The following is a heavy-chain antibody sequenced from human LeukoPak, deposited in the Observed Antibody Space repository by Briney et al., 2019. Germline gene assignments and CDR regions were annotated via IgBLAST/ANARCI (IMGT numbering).Heavy chain of an antibody. CDR2: TSINNGNT. CDR3: AREKRHPSIYFFDS. Sequence: ASVKVPCTASGYTFTSYSLSWVRQAPGQGLEWMGWTSINNGNTYYSQTVQGRVTMTTDTSTSTAYMELRSLRAEDTAVYYCAREKRHPSIYFFDSWGQGTLVTVSS. D-gene: IGHD6-25*01. J-gene: IGHJ4*02. V-gene: IGHV1-18*01. CDR1: GYTFTSYS.